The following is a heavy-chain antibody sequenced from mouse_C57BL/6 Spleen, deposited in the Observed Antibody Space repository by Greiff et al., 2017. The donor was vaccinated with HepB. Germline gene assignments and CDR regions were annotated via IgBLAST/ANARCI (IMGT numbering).Heavy chain of an antibody. CDR3: AREEFISTGVAAYYYAMDY. CDR1: GYAFSSSW. V-gene: IGHV1-82*01. J-gene: IGHJ4*01. D-gene: IGHD1-1*01. Sequence: VQLQESGPELVKPGASVKISCKASGYAFSSSWMNWVKQRPGKGLEWIGRIYPGDGDTNYNGKFKGKATLTADNASSTAYLQLSSLTTEDSAVYFCAREEFISTGVAAYYYAMDYWGQGTSVTVSS. CDR2: IYPGDGDT.